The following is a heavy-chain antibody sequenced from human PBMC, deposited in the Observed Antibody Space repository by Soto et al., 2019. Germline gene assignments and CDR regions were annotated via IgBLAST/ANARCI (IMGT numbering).Heavy chain of an antibody. CDR1: GFTFSSYA. CDR2: ISGSGGST. V-gene: IGHV3-23*01. Sequence: GGSLRLSCAASGFTFSSYAMSWVRQAPGKGLEWVSAISGSGGSTYYADSVKGRFTISRDNSKNTLYLQMNSLRAEDTAVYYCAKESVVVVPAAIGDFDYWGQGTLVTVSS. J-gene: IGHJ4*02. CDR3: AKESVVVVPAAIGDFDY. D-gene: IGHD2-2*02.